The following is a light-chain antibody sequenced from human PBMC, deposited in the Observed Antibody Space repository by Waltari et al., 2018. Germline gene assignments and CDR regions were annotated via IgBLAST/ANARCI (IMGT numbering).Light chain of an antibody. J-gene: IGKJ2*01. CDR1: ESISNY. CDR3: QQSYDNPVT. V-gene: IGKV1-39*01. CDR2: VAS. Sequence: DIQLTQSPSSMSASLGDTVSITCRASESISNYLNWYRQQPGKAPKLLIYVASHLESGAPSRFSGSGAGTDFTLTIRELQPEDFATYFCQQSYDNPVTFGQGTKLEI.